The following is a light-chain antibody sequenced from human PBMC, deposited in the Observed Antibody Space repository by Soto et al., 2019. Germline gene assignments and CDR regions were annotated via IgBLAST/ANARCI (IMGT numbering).Light chain of an antibody. CDR3: KQRSNRPPEVT. J-gene: IGKJ3*01. CDR1: QSVRSS. V-gene: IGKV3-11*01. Sequence: EIVLTQSPDTLSLSPGERATLSCRASQSVRSSLAWYQQKPGQAPRLLIYDASNRATGIPARFSGSGSGTDFTLTISSPEPEDFAVYYCKQRSNRPPEVTFGPGTKVDIK. CDR2: DAS.